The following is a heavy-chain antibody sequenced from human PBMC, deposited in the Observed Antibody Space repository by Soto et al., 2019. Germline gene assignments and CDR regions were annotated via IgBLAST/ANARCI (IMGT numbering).Heavy chain of an antibody. D-gene: IGHD3-3*01. CDR2: VSGSGSGT. Sequence: GGSLRLSCAASGFAFSSFAMSWVRQAPGKGLEWFSAVSGSGSGTFYADSVKGRFTISRDNSKNTVDLQMNSLRAEDTAVYYCAKDLWSDSITLDSFDSWGQGTLVTVSS. J-gene: IGHJ4*02. CDR1: GFAFSSFA. CDR3: AKDLWSDSITLDSFDS. V-gene: IGHV3-23*01.